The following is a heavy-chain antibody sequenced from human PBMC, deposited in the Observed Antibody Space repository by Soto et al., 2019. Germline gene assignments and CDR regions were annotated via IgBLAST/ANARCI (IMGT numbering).Heavy chain of an antibody. Sequence: LSLTCAVYGGSFSGYYWSWIRQPPGKGLEWIGEINQSGSTNYNPSLKSRVTISIDTSKNQFSLKLSSVTAADTAVYYCAKDSGYNYGYFRWFDPWGQGTLVTV. CDR3: AKDSGYNYGYFRWFDP. V-gene: IGHV4-34*01. CDR1: GGSFSGYY. CDR2: INQSGST. D-gene: IGHD5-18*01. J-gene: IGHJ5*02.